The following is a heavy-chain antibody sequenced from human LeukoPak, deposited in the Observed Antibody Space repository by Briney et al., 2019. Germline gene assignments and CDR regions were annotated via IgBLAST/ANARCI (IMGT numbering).Heavy chain of an antibody. D-gene: IGHD5-12*01. J-gene: IGHJ3*02. CDR1: GYTLTKLL. CDR2: FDPEDGET. Sequence: ASVKVSCKVSGYTLTKLLMYWVRQAPGKGLVWMGGFDPEDGETIYAQKFQGRVTMTRDTSISTAYMELSRLTYDDTAVYYCARVPWSGYELGAFGIWGQGTMVTVSS. CDR3: ARVPWSGYELGAFGI. V-gene: IGHV1-24*01.